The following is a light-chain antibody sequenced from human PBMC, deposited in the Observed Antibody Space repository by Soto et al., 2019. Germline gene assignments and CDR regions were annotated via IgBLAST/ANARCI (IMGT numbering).Light chain of an antibody. Sequence: DIQMPQSPSSLSASIGDRVTISCRASQTISNYLNWYQQKPGKAPKLLIYGASSLLSGVPPRFSGSGSGTYFTLAITSLQPEDFATYYCQQSYSTPYTFGQGTRLEIK. CDR2: GAS. V-gene: IGKV1-39*01. J-gene: IGKJ2*01. CDR3: QQSYSTPYT. CDR1: QTISNY.